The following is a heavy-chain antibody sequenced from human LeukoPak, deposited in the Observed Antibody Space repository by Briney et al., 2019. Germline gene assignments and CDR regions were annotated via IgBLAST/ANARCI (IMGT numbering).Heavy chain of an antibody. CDR3: ARTTAPYGMDV. D-gene: IGHD4-11*01. CDR2: INPSGGST. V-gene: IGHV1-46*01. CDR1: GYTFTSYY. Sequence: GSLKLSCTASGYTFTSYYMHWVRQAPGQRLEWMGIINPSGGSTSYAQKFQGRVTMTRDTSTSTVYMELSSLRSEDTAVYYCARTTAPYGMDVWGQGTTVTVSS. J-gene: IGHJ6*02.